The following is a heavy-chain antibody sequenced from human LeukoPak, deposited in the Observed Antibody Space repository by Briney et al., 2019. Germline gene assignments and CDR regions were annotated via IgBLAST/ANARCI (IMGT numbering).Heavy chain of an antibody. CDR3: AKPRASSWYSDY. CDR2: ISGSGGST. Sequence: GASLRLSCAASGFTFSSYAMSWVRQAPGRGLEWGSAISGSGGSTYYADSAKGRFHISRDNSKNTLYLQMNSRRAEDTAVYYCAKPRASSWYSDYWGQGTLVTVSS. D-gene: IGHD6-13*01. CDR1: GFTFSSYA. J-gene: IGHJ4*02. V-gene: IGHV3-23*01.